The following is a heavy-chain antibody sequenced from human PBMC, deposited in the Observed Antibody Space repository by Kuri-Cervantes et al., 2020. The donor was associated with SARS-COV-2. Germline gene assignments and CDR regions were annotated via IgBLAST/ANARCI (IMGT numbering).Heavy chain of an antibody. J-gene: IGHJ4*02. CDR3: ARYKASDILTGYYWGFDY. CDR2: MNPNSGNT. D-gene: IGHD3-9*01. CDR1: GYTFTSYD. Sequence: ASVKVSCKASGYTFTSYDINWVRQATGQGLEWMGWMNPNSGNTGYAQKFQGRVTMTRNTSISTAYMELSSLRSEDTAVYYCARYKASDILTGYYWGFDYWGQGTLVTVSS. V-gene: IGHV1-8*01.